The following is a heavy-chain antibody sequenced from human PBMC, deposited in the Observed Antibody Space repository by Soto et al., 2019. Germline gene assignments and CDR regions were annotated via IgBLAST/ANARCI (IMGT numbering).Heavy chain of an antibody. CDR3: ARASFSSRAKWFDP. D-gene: IGHD6-6*01. CDR2: INHSGST. V-gene: IGHV4-34*01. CDR1: GGSFSGYY. J-gene: IGHJ5*02. Sequence: QVQLQQWGAGLLKPSETLSLTCAVYGGSFSGYYWSWIRQPPGKGLEWIGEINHSGSTNYNPSLKSRVTISVDTSKNQFSLKLSSVTAADTAVYYCARASFSSRAKWFDPWGQGTLVTVSS.